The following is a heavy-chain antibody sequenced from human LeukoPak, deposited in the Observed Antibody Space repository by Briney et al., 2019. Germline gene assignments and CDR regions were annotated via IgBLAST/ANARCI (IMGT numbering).Heavy chain of an antibody. CDR1: GFTFEDYA. J-gene: IGHJ4*02. D-gene: IGHD3-9*01. CDR2: ISWNSGSI. Sequence: GGSLRLSCAASGFTFEDYAMHWVRQAPGKGLEWVSGISWNSGSIGYADSVKGRFTISRDNAKNSLYLQMNSLRAEDTALYYCAKDISYDILTGYPDYWGQGTLVTVSS. CDR3: AKDISYDILTGYPDY. V-gene: IGHV3-9*01.